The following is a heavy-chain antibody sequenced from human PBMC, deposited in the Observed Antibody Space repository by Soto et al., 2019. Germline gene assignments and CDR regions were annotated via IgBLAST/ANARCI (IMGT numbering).Heavy chain of an antibody. CDR1: GYTFTSYG. D-gene: IGHD3-3*01. CDR2: ISAYNGNT. CDR3: ARRHYDFWSGRLTVNWFDP. J-gene: IGHJ5*02. Sequence: QVQLVQSGAEVKKPGASVKVSCKASGYTFTSYGISWVQQAPGQGLEWMGWISAYNGNTNYAQKLQGRVTMTTDTSTSTAYMELRSLRSDDTAVYYCARRHYDFWSGRLTVNWFDPWGQGTLVTVSS. V-gene: IGHV1-18*01.